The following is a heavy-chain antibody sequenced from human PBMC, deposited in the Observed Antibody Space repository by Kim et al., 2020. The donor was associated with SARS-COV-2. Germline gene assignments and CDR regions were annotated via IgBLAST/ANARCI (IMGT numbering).Heavy chain of an antibody. CDR3: AREIVSYYGMDV. Sequence: YYTDSEKGRFTISRENSKNTLYLQMNSLGAEDTAVYYCAREIVSYYGMDVWGQGTTVTVSS. V-gene: IGHV3-30*10. J-gene: IGHJ6*02. D-gene: IGHD1-26*01.